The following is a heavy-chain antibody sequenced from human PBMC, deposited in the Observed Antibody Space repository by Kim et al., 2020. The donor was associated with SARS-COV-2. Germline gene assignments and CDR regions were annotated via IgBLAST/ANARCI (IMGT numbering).Heavy chain of an antibody. CDR3: AKDLLAGATPDY. CDR2: ISYDGSNK. D-gene: IGHD1-26*01. V-gene: IGHV3-30*18. Sequence: GGSLRLSCAASGFTFSSYGMHWVRQAPGKGLEWVAVISYDGSNKYYADSVKGRFTISRDNSKNTLYLQMNSLRAEDTAVYYCAKDLLAGATPDYWGQGTL. CDR1: GFTFSSYG. J-gene: IGHJ4*02.